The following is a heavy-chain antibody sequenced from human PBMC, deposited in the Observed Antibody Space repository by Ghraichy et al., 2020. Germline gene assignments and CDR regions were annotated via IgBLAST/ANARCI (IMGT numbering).Heavy chain of an antibody. Sequence: GGSLRLSCAASGFIFKNYWMHWVRQVPGKGLVWVSRIDEYGSIINYADSVKGRFSISRDNAKNTLYLQMNRLTAEDTAVYYCVLDLGGLRGSWRRGTLVTVSS. D-gene: IGHD3/OR15-3a*01. J-gene: IGHJ5*02. CDR3: VLDLGGLRGS. CDR2: IDEYGSII. V-gene: IGHV3-74*01. CDR1: GFIFKNYW.